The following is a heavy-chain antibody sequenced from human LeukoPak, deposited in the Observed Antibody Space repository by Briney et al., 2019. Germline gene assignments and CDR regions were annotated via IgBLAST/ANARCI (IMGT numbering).Heavy chain of an antibody. D-gene: IGHD3-3*01. CDR2: IIPIFGTA. CDR1: GGTFSSYA. J-gene: IGHJ5*02. Sequence: GSSVKLSCKASGGTFSSYAISWVRQAPGQGLEWMVGIIPIFGTANYAQKFQGSVTITADESTSTAYMELSSLRSEDTAVYYCARDILRFLEWRPDWFDPWGQGTLVTVSS. V-gene: IGHV1-69*01. CDR3: ARDILRFLEWRPDWFDP.